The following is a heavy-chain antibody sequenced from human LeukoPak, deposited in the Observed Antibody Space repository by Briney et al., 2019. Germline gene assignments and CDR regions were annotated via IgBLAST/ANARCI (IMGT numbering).Heavy chain of an antibody. J-gene: IGHJ4*02. CDR2: ISSSSSYI. CDR3: ARDSFTMVRGVIIPPLPPIY. V-gene: IGHV3-21*01. CDR1: GFTFSSYS. D-gene: IGHD3-10*01. Sequence: GGSLRLSCAASGFTFSSYSMNWVRQAPGKGLEWVSSISSSSSYIYYADSVKGRFTISRDNAKNSLYLQMNSLRAEDTAVYYCARDSFTMVRGVIIPPLPPIYWGQGTLVTVSS.